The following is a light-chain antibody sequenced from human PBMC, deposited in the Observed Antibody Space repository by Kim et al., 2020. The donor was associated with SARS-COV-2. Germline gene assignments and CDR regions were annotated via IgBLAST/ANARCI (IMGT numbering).Light chain of an antibody. CDR2: DAS. CDR1: QSIGGW. J-gene: IGKJ5*01. V-gene: IGKV1-5*01. Sequence: IQLTQSPSTLSASVGDRVTITCRASQSIGGWLAWYQQKPGKAPKLLIYDASSVESGVPSRFSGSGSGTEFTLTISSLQPDDSATYYWQHHSTFPITFGQGARLEIK. CDR3: QHHSTFPIT.